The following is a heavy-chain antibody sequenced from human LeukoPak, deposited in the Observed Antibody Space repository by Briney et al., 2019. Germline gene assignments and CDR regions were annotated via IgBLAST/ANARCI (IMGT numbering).Heavy chain of an antibody. J-gene: IGHJ4*02. Sequence: SETLSLTCGVSGYSIIIGYYWGWIRQPPGKGLEWIGSIYHSGSTYYNPSLKSRVTISVDTSKNQFSLKLSSVTAADTAVYYCASVYDDSSGYPYYFDYWGQGTLVTVSS. CDR1: GYSIIIGYY. CDR3: ASVYDDSSGYPYYFDY. V-gene: IGHV4-38-2*01. CDR2: IYHSGST. D-gene: IGHD3-22*01.